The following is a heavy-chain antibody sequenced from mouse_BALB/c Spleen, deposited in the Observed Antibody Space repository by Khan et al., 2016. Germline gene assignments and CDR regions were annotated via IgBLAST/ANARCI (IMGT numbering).Heavy chain of an antibody. V-gene: IGHV1-80*01. J-gene: IGHJ3*01. CDR3: AREGDGYDTYAY. CDR2: IYPGDGDT. D-gene: IGHD2-2*01. CDR1: GYAFSSYW. Sequence: QVQLQQSGAELVRPGSSVKISCKASGYAFSSYWMNWVKQRPGQGLEWMGQIYPGDGDTNYNGKFNGKATRTADTSSSTGYRQLSSLASQDSAVYFGAREGDGYDTYAYWGQGTLVTVAA.